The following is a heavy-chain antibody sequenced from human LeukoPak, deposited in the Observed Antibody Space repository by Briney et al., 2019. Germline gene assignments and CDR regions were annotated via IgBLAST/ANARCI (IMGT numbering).Heavy chain of an antibody. D-gene: IGHD4-23*01. V-gene: IGHV3-23*01. CDR1: GFTFSSYG. J-gene: IGHJ1*01. Sequence: GGSLRLSCAASGFTFSSYGMSWVRQAPGKGLEWVSAISGSGGSTYYADSVKGRFTISRDNSKNTLYLQMNSLRAEDTAVYYCAKSNYGGNSHFQHWGQGTLVTVSS. CDR3: AKSNYGGNSHFQH. CDR2: ISGSGGST.